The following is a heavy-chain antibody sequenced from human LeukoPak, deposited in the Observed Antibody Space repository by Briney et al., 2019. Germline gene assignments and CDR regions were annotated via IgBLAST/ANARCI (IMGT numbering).Heavy chain of an antibody. CDR3: ARESRQQPLIDY. Sequence: ASVKVSCKASGYTFTSYGISWVRQAPGQGLEWMGIINPSGGSTSYAQKFQGRVTMTRDTSTSTVYMELSSLRSEDTAVYYCARESRQQPLIDYWGQGTLVTVSS. J-gene: IGHJ4*02. CDR2: INPSGGST. CDR1: GYTFTSYG. V-gene: IGHV1-46*01. D-gene: IGHD6-13*01.